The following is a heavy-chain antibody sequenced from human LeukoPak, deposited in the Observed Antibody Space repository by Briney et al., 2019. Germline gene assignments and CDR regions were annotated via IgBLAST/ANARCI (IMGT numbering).Heavy chain of an antibody. J-gene: IGHJ4*02. CDR1: GFTFSSYT. CDR2: ISPTGEST. V-gene: IGHV3-21*01. Sequence: GGSLRLSCAASGFTFSSYTMNWVRQATGKGLEWVSSISPTGESTWSADSVKGRFTISRDNAKNSVYLQMNSLRVEDTAVYFRARDFLGESGAGGYWGQGTLVTVSS. CDR3: ARDFLGESGAGGY. D-gene: IGHD3-10*01.